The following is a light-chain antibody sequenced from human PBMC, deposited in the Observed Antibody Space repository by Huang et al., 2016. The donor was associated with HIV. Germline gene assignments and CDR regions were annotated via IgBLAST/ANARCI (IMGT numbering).Light chain of an antibody. J-gene: IGKJ2*02. CDR1: QSVATN. Sequence: EIIMTQSPATLSLSPGEGASLSCRANQSVATNLALYLHRPGQSPRILIFGASTRASGLPGRFSGSWSGTQFTLTVSGLQSEDFAVYYCQQYHNWPCAFGQGTKLEI. V-gene: IGKV3-15*01. CDR2: GAS. CDR3: QQYHNWPCA.